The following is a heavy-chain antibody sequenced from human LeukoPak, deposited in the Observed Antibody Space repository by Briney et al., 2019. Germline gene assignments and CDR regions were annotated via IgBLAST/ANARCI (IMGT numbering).Heavy chain of an antibody. CDR2: IRSDGYHT. V-gene: IGHV3-30*02. CDR3: AKPSGSGVDY. Sequence: GSLRLSCAASGFTFSSYGIHWVRQAPGKGLEWVAFIRSDGYHTYYADSVKGRFTITRDNSKNTLYLQMNSLRLEDMALYYCAKPSGSGVDYWGRGTRVTVSS. CDR1: GFTFSSYG. D-gene: IGHD1-26*01. J-gene: IGHJ4*02.